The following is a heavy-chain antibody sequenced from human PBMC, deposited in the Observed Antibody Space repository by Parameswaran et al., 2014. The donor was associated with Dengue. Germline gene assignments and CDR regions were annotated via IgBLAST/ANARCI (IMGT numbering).Heavy chain of an antibody. V-gene: IGHV3-30*18. J-gene: IGHJ6*02. Sequence: WIRQPPGKGLEWVAVISYDGSNKYYADSVKGRFTISRDNSKNTLYLQMNSLRAEDTAVYYCAKDQGYSGSSKGGDYYYYGMDVWGQGTTVTVSS. CDR3: AKDQGYSGSSKGGDYYYYGMDV. D-gene: IGHD1-26*01. CDR2: ISYDGSNK.